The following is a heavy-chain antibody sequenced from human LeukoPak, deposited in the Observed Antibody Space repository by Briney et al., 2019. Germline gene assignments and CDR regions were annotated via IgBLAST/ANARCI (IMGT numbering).Heavy chain of an antibody. CDR3: ARLLPRYSSSWYNWFDP. CDR1: GGSISSSSYY. J-gene: IGHJ5*02. Sequence: SETLSLTCTVSGGSISSSSYYWGWIRKPPGKGLEWIGSIYYSGSTYYNPSPKSRVTISVDTSKNQFSLKLSSVTAADTAVYYCARLLPRYSSSWYNWFDPWGQGTLVTVSS. CDR2: IYYSGST. D-gene: IGHD6-13*01. V-gene: IGHV4-39*01.